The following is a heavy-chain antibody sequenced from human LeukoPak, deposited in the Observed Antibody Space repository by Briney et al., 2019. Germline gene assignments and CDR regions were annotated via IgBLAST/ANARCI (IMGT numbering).Heavy chain of an antibody. V-gene: IGHV3-53*01. Sequence: GGSLRLSCAASGFTVSSNYMSWVRQAPGKGLEWVSVIYSGGSTYYADSVKGRFTISRDNSKNTLYLQMNSLRAEDTAVYYCARGPGSHSNFEDYWGQGTLVSVSS. CDR2: IYSGGST. CDR1: GFTVSSNY. J-gene: IGHJ4*02. D-gene: IGHD4-11*01. CDR3: ARGPGSHSNFEDY.